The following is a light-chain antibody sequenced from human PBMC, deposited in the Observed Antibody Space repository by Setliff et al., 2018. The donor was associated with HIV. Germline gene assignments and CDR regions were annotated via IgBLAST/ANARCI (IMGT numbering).Light chain of an antibody. CDR2: EVT. CDR3: YSYAGNNFYV. V-gene: IGLV2-8*01. J-gene: IGLJ1*01. Sequence: LPQPPSAPGSPGRSVSISCTGTTSDIGNFDYVSWYQRHPGKAPKLIIYEVTKRPSGVPDRFSGSKSDNTASLTVSGLQTEDEADYYCYSYAGNNFYVFGSGTKVTVL. CDR1: TSDIGNFDY.